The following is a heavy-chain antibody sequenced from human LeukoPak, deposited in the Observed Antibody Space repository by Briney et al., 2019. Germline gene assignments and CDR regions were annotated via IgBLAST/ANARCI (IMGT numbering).Heavy chain of an antibody. J-gene: IGHJ4*02. Sequence: GRSLRLSCAASGFTLSSYAMHWVRQAPGKGLEWVAIISYDGSNKYYADSVKGRFTISRDNSKNTLYLQMNSLRAEDTAVYYCARDGLQVDTAMVIDYWGQGTLVTVSS. D-gene: IGHD5-18*01. V-gene: IGHV3-30*04. CDR2: ISYDGSNK. CDR3: ARDGLQVDTAMVIDY. CDR1: GFTLSSYA.